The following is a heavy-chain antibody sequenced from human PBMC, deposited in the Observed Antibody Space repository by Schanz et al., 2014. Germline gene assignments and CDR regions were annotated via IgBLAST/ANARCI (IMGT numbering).Heavy chain of an antibody. CDR2: VPFDGSQK. J-gene: IGHJ4*02. CDR1: GFTFSSYA. Sequence: QVQLVESGGGVVQPGRSLRLSCAASGFTFSSYALHWVRQAPGKGLEWVAFVPFDGSQKFYADSVKGRFTISRDNSKNTVYLQMNSLRPGDTAVYCCARESSNDIVLVPGAVFDHWGQGILVTVSS. CDR3: ARESSNDIVLVPGAVFDH. V-gene: IGHV3-30*04. D-gene: IGHD2-2*01.